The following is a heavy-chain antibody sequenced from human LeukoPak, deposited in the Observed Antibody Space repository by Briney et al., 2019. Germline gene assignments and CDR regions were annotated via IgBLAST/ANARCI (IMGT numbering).Heavy chain of an antibody. CDR2: IIPIFGTA. V-gene: IGHV1-69*13. D-gene: IGHD3-22*01. J-gene: IGHJ4*02. Sequence: AASVKVSCKASGGTFSSYAISWVRQAPGQGLEWMGGIIPIFGTANYAQKFQGRVTITADESTSTAYMGLSSLRSEDTAVYYCARCNYYDSSGYYYFDYWGQGTLVTVSS. CDR1: GGTFSSYA. CDR3: ARCNYYDSSGYYYFDY.